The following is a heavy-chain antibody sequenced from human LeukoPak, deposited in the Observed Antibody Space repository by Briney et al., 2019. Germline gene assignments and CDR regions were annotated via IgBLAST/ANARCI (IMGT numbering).Heavy chain of an antibody. J-gene: IGHJ4*02. CDR1: GYTFTSYY. D-gene: IGHD4-11*01. CDR2: INPSGGST. V-gene: IGHV1-46*01. Sequence: ASVKVSCKASGYTFTSYYIHWVRQVPGQGPEWMGIINPSGGSTTYAQKFQGRVTMTRDTPTSTVNMELSSLRSEDTAVYYCARLIHDYTNYFDYWGQGTLVTVSS. CDR3: ARLIHDYTNYFDY.